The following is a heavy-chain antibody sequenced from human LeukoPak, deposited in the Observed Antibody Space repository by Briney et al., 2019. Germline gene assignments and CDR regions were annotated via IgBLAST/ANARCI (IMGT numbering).Heavy chain of an antibody. CDR3: AREDGSYYYGMDV. CDR2: IYHGDSDT. Sequence: GESPVISWNCSGYSFTNYRLGLVREMPGKGMELMGIIYHGDSDTVYSPSFQGQDTIRADTHISTAYLQWSSLKASDTAMYYCAREDGSYYYGMDVWGQGTTVTVSS. D-gene: IGHD3-10*01. J-gene: IGHJ6*02. V-gene: IGHV5-51*01. CDR1: GYSFTNYR.